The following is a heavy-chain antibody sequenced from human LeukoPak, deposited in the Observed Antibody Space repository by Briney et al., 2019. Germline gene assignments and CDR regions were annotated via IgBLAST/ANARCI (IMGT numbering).Heavy chain of an antibody. CDR3: ARDKKGITGTNYYMDV. CDR2: ISYDGSNK. D-gene: IGHD1-7*01. J-gene: IGHJ6*03. CDR1: GFTFSSYA. Sequence: GGSLRLSCAASGFTFSSYAMHWVRQAPGKGLEWVAVISYDGSNKYYADSVKGRFTISRDNSKNTLYLQMNSLRAEDTAVYYCARDKKGITGTNYYMDVWGKGTTVTVSS. V-gene: IGHV3-30*01.